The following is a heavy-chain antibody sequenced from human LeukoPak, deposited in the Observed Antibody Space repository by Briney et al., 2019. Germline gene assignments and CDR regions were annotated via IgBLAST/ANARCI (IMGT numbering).Heavy chain of an antibody. J-gene: IGHJ5*02. V-gene: IGHV1-46*01. D-gene: IGHD4-17*01. Sequence: GASVKVSCKASGFTFTTYYMHWVRQAPGQGLEWMGIINPSGGSTSYAQKFQGRVTMTTDTSTSTAYMELRSLRSDDTAVYYCARDKQLHFSYGDSLGNWFDPWGQGTLVTVSS. CDR3: ARDKQLHFSYGDSLGNWFDP. CDR2: INPSGGST. CDR1: GFTFTTYY.